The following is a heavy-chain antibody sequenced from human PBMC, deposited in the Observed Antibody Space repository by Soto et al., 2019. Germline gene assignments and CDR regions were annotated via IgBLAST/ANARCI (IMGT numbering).Heavy chain of an antibody. D-gene: IGHD1-7*01. J-gene: IGHJ5*02. CDR1: GGSISSGGYS. V-gene: IGHV4-30-2*01. Sequence: QLQLQESGSGLVKPSPTLSLTCAVSGGSISSGGYSWSLIRQPPGKGLEWIGYIYHSGSTYCNPSLKSRVTISVDRSKNQCSLKLSSVTAADTAVYYCARTESGTFDPWGQGTLGTVSS. CDR2: IYHSGST. CDR3: ARTESGTFDP.